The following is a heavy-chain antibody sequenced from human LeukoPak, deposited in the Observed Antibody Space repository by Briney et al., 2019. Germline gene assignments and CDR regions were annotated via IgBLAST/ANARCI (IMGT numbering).Heavy chain of an antibody. V-gene: IGHV3-30*02. CDR2: IRYDGSNK. CDR3: ARYRFVVGATDSFDI. D-gene: IGHD1-26*01. CDR1: GFTFSSYG. Sequence: QPGGSLRLSCAASGFTFSSYGMHWVRQAPGKGLEWVAFIRYDGSNKYYADSVKGRFTISRDNSKNTLYLQMNSLRAEDTALYYCARYRFVVGATDSFDIWGQGTMVTVSS. J-gene: IGHJ3*02.